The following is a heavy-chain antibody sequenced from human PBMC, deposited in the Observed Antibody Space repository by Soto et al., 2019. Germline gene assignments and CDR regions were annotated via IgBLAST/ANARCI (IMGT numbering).Heavy chain of an antibody. CDR1: GGTFSSYT. D-gene: IGHD4-4*01. J-gene: IGHJ5*02. V-gene: IGHV1-69*04. Sequence: SVKVSCKASGGTFSSYTISWVRQAPGQGLEWMGRIIPILGIANYAQKFQGRVTITADKSTSTAYMELSSLRSEDTAVYYCARDSVQYPDWFDPWGQGTLVTVSS. CDR2: IIPILGIA. CDR3: ARDSVQYPDWFDP.